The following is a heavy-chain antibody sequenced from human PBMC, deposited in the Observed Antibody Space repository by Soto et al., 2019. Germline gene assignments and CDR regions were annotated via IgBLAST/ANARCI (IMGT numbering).Heavy chain of an antibody. CDR2: ISTYNGNT. D-gene: IGHD2-2*01. J-gene: IGHJ6*02. CDR1: GYTFTSYG. Sequence: QVQVMQSGAEVKKPGGSVKVSCKASGYTFTSYGISWVRQAPGQGLEWMGWISTYNGNTNYAQKLQGRVTMTTDTSTSTAYMELRSLRSDDTAVYYCGRDLYQSVFYYGMDVWGQGTTVTVSS. V-gene: IGHV1-18*01. CDR3: GRDLYQSVFYYGMDV.